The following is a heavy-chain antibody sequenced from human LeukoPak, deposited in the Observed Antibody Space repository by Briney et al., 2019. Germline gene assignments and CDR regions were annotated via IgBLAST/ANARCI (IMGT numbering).Heavy chain of an antibody. CDR3: ASGICSGGSCYTLLFDY. Sequence: SETLSLTCTVSGGSISSSSYYWGWIRQPPGKGLEWIGSIYYSGSTYYNPSLKSRVTISVDTSKNQFSLKLSSVTAADTAVYYCASGICSGGSCYTLLFDYWGQGTLVTVSS. D-gene: IGHD2-15*01. CDR1: GGSISSSSYY. J-gene: IGHJ4*02. CDR2: IYYSGST. V-gene: IGHV4-39*07.